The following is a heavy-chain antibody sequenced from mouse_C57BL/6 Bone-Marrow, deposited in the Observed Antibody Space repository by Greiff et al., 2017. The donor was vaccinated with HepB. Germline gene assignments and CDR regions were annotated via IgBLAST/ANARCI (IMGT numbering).Heavy chain of an antibody. CDR2: INPSSGYT. Sequence: VQLQQSGAELARPGASVKMSCKASGYTFTSYTMHWVKQRPGQGLEWIGYINPSSGYTKYNQKFKDKATLTADKSSSTAYMQLSSLTSEDSAVYYCARERGGGYLLLRFDYWGQGTTLTVSS. CDR1: GYTFTSYT. J-gene: IGHJ2*01. CDR3: ARERGGGYLLLRFDY. D-gene: IGHD1-1*01. V-gene: IGHV1-4*01.